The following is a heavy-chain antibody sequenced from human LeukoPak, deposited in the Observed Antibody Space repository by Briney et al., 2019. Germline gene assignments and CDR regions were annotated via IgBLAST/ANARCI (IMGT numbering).Heavy chain of an antibody. V-gene: IGHV3-23*01. CDR3: ARDSGYDARFLNYYYYYMDV. CDR2: ISGSGGST. CDR1: GFTFSSYA. J-gene: IGHJ6*03. D-gene: IGHD5-12*01. Sequence: GGSLRLSCAASGFTFSSYAMSWVRQAPGKGLEWVSDISGSGGSTYYADFVKGRYTISRDNSKNTLYLQMNSLRAKDTAVYHCARDSGYDARFLNYYYYYMDVWGKGTTVTVSS.